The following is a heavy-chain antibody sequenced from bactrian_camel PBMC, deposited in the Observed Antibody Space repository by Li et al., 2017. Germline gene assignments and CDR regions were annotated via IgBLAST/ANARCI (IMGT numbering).Heavy chain of an antibody. CDR1: GDTIGRYC. J-gene: IGHJ4*01. CDR3: AADLRGGPRCYDRVRGGMLDY. CDR2: SAIGLAYR. Sequence: HVQLVESGGGSVQVGGSLRLSCVASGDTIGRYCMGWFRQIPDKEREGIAASAIGLAYRCLGDSVKCRFDVIRDSASNTLYLQMNDLRPGDTAMYYCAADLRGGPRCYDRVRGGMLDYGGRGTQVTVS. D-gene: IGHD3*01. V-gene: IGHV3S55*01.